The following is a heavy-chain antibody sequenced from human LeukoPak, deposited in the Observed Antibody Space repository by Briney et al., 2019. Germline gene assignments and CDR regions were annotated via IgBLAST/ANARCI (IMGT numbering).Heavy chain of an antibody. CDR2: IYYSGST. V-gene: IGHV4-59*01. D-gene: IGHD3-22*01. J-gene: IGHJ5*02. Sequence: SETLSLTCTVSGGSISSYYWSWIRQPPGKGLEWIGYIYYSGSTNYNPSLKSRVTISVDTSRNQSSLKLGSVTAADTAVYYCARDLGYYYDSSGYYYGAGLTGFDPWGQGTLVTVSS. CDR1: GGSISSYY. CDR3: ARDLGYYYDSSGYYYGAGLTGFDP.